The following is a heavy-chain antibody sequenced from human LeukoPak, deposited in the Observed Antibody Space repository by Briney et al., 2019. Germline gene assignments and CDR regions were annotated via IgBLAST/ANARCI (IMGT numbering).Heavy chain of an antibody. CDR2: INHSGST. D-gene: IGHD3-16*01. V-gene: IGHV4-34*01. CDR1: GGSFSGYY. CDR3: ARCFRDWFDP. Sequence: KSSETLSLTCAVYGGSFSGYYWSWIRQPPGKGLEWIGEINHSGSTNYNPSLKSRVTISVDTSKNQFSLKLSSVTAADTAVYYCARCFRDWFDPWGQGTLDTVSS. J-gene: IGHJ5*02.